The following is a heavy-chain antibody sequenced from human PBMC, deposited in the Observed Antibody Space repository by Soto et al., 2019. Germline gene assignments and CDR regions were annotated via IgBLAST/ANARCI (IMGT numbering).Heavy chain of an antibody. J-gene: IGHJ4*02. CDR1: DDSSDDISYY. D-gene: IGHD2-21*02. CDR2: IYYSGST. CDR3: ARQRSSRVTQAYLDS. V-gene: IGHV4-39*01. Sequence: TMRVTNTVTDDSSDDISYYWVLIRKPPGKGLEWIGSIYYSGSTYNNPSLKSRVSMSVDTSKNQFSLKLRSVTAADTALYFCARQRSSRVTQAYLDSLGKGSLVTVS.